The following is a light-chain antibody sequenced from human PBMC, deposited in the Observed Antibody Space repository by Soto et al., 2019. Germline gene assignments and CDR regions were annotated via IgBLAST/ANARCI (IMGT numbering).Light chain of an antibody. Sequence: QSALIQPPSMSGSPGQSVTISCTGTTSDIGAYDYVSCFQHHPGTVPKPMIYSVNSRPSGVPDRFSDSKSANPASMTISGLQPGDGADYYCYSYAGDYVYVFGTGTKLTVL. CDR2: SVN. CDR3: YSYAGDYVYV. V-gene: IGLV2-11*01. J-gene: IGLJ1*01. CDR1: TSDIGAYDY.